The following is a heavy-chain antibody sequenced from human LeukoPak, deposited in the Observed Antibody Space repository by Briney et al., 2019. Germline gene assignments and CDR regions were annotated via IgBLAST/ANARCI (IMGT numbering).Heavy chain of an antibody. D-gene: IGHD2-8*01. V-gene: IGHV4-31*03. CDR1: GGSISSGGYY. CDR3: ARGGKYCTNGVCYADYFDY. CDR2: IYYSGTT. Sequence: SETLSLTCTVSGGSISSGGYYWSWIRQHPGKGLEWIGYIYYSGTTYYNPSLKSRVTISVDMSKNQFSLKLSSVTAADTAVYYCARGGKYCTNGVCYADYFDYWGQGTLVTVSS. J-gene: IGHJ4*02.